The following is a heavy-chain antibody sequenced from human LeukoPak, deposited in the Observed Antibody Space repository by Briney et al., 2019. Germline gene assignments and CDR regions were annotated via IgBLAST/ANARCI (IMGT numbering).Heavy chain of an antibody. V-gene: IGHV1-18*01. CDR3: ARDLHPGLDYYDSSGYGGDY. CDR1: GYTFTGYG. Sequence: VASVKVSCKTSGYTFTGYGINWVRQAPGQGLEWMGWISASNGNTNYAQELQGRVTMTTDTSTSTAYMELRSLRSDDTAVYFCARDLHPGLDYYDSSGYGGDYWGQGTLDTVSS. D-gene: IGHD3-22*01. J-gene: IGHJ4*02. CDR2: ISASNGNT.